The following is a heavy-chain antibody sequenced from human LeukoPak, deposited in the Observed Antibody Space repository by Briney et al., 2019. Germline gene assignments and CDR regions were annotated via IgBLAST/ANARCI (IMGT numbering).Heavy chain of an antibody. J-gene: IGHJ5*02. CDR3: ARAGGRSWFDP. CDR2: INPNSGGT. V-gene: IGHV1-2*02. Sequence: RASVKVSCKASGYSFTDKYMHWVRQAPGQGLEWMGWINPNSGGTNYAQKFQGRVTMTTDTSMSTAYMELSRLTSDDTAVCYCARAGGRSWFDPWGQGTLVTVSS. CDR1: GYSFTDKY.